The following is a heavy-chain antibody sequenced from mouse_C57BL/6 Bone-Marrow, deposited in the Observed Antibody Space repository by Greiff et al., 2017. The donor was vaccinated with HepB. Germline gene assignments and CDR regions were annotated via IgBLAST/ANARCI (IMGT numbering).Heavy chain of an antibody. J-gene: IGHJ4*01. Sequence: VQLQQSGAELVRPGASVKLSCTASGFNIKDDYMHWVKQRPEQGLEWIGWIDPENGDTEYASKFQGKATITAETSSNTAYLQLSSLTSEDTAVYYCTTRLDAMDYWGQGTSVTVSS. CDR3: TTRLDAMDY. V-gene: IGHV14-4*01. CDR2: IDPENGDT. CDR1: GFNIKDDY.